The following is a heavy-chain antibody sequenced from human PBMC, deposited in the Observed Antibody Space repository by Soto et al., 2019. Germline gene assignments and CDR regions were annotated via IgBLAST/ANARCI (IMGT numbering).Heavy chain of an antibody. CDR1: GGTISSYA. J-gene: IGHJ4*01. V-gene: IGHV1-69*13. CDR3: AREHIATPEYCCDY. Sequence: VQVSCTDCGGTISSYAMCWVRQENGQGLEWMGGIIPIFGTANYAQKFQGRVTITADESTSTAYMELSSLRSEDTAVYICAREHIATPEYCCDYWGQRTRVSGSS. CDR2: IIPIFGTA. D-gene: IGHD6-13*01.